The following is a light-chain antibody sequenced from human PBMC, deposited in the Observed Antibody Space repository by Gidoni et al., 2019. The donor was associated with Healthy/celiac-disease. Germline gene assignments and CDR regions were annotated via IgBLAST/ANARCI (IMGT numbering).Light chain of an antibody. CDR2: WAS. J-gene: IGKJ1*01. V-gene: IGKV4-1*01. Sequence: EIVMTQSPDSLAVSLGERATINGKSSQSVLYSSNNKNYLAWYQQNPGQPPKLLIYWASTRESGVPDRFSGSGSGTYFTLTISSLQAEDVAVYCCQQYYSTPRTFGQGTKVEIK. CDR1: QSVLYSSNNKNY. CDR3: QQYYSTPRT.